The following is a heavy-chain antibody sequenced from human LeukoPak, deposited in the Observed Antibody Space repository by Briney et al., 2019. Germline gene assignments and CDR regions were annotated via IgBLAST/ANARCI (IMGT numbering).Heavy chain of an antibody. V-gene: IGHV3-30-3*01. Sequence: AGGSLRLSCAASGITFSSHAMHWVRQAPGKGLEWVAVISYDGSIKFYADSVKGRFTISRDNSKNTLYLQMNSLRAEDTAVYYCARDSTDGVIPRELHSPFDYWGKGTLVTVSS. CDR1: GITFSSHA. CDR3: ARDSTDGVIPRELHSPFDY. CDR2: ISYDGSIK. D-gene: IGHD1-26*01. J-gene: IGHJ4*02.